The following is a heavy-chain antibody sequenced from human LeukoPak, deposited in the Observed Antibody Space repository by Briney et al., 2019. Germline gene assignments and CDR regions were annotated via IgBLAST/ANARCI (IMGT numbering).Heavy chain of an antibody. CDR1: GFTFSSYS. V-gene: IGHV3-48*02. J-gene: IGHJ4*02. CDR2: ISSTSSTI. Sequence: GGSLRLSCAASGFTFSSYSMNWVRQAPGKGLEWLSYISSTSSTIYYADSVKGRFTISRDNAKNSLYLQMNSLRDEDTAVYYCSSSHRTDYWGQGTVATVSS. CDR3: SSSHRTDY.